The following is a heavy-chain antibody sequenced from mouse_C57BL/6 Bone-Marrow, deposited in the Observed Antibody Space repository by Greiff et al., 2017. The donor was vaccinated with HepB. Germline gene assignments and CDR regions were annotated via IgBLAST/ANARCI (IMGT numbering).Heavy chain of an antibody. CDR1: GYTFTSYW. J-gene: IGHJ4*01. D-gene: IGHD2-2*01. Sequence: VQLQQPGAELVMPGASVKLSCKASGYTFTSYWMHWVKQSPGQGLEWIGEIDPSDSYTNYNKKFKGKSTLTVDKSSSTAYMQISSLTSEDSAVYYCASEGVTDYYAMDYWGQGTSVTVSS. CDR2: IDPSDSYT. CDR3: ASEGVTDYYAMDY. V-gene: IGHV1-69*01.